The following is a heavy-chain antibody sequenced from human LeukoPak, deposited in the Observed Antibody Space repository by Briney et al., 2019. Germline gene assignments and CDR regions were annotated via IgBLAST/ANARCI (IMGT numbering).Heavy chain of an antibody. Sequence: PGGSLRLSCAASGFTFSSYAMHWVRQAPGKGLEWVAVISYDGSNKYYADSVKGRFTISRDNSKNTLYLQMNSLRAEDTAVYYCARDAEYDSSGRNAFDIWGQGTMVTVSS. V-gene: IGHV3-30*04. CDR2: ISYDGSNK. D-gene: IGHD3-22*01. CDR1: GFTFSSYA. CDR3: ARDAEYDSSGRNAFDI. J-gene: IGHJ3*02.